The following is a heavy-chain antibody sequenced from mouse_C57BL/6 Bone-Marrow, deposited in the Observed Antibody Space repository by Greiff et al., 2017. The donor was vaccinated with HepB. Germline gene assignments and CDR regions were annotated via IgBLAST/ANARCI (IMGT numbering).Heavy chain of an antibody. CDR1: GFNIKDYY. J-gene: IGHJ4*01. V-gene: IGHV14-1*01. CDR2: IDPEDGDT. Sequence: VHVKQSGAELVRPGASVKLSCTASGFNIKDYYMHWVKQRPEQGLEWIGRIDPEDGDTEYAPKFQGKATMTADTSSNTAYLQLSSLTSEDTAVYYCTMGTGSNYYYAMDYWGQGTSVTVSS. D-gene: IGHD1-1*01. CDR3: TMGTGSNYYYAMDY.